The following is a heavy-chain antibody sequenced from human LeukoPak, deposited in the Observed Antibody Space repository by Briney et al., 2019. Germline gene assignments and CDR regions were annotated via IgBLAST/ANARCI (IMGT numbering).Heavy chain of an antibody. CDR3: ARVRGTMVRGTDFDY. Sequence: SQTLSLTCTVSGGSISSGSYYWSWIRQPAGKGLEWIGRIYTSGSTNYNPSLKSRVTISVDTSKNQFSLKLSSVTAADTAVYYCARVRGTMVRGTDFDYWGQGTLVTVSS. CDR2: IYTSGST. V-gene: IGHV4-61*02. CDR1: GGSISSGSYY. D-gene: IGHD3-10*01. J-gene: IGHJ4*02.